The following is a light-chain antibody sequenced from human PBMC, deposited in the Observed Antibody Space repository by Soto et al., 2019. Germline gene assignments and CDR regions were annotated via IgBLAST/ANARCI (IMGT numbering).Light chain of an antibody. J-gene: IGKJ1*01. V-gene: IGKV3-20*01. CDR1: QSLRNY. Sequence: ENVLTQSPATLSLSPGDTATLSCRATQSLRNYLAWYQQKLGQAPRLLIYDASKRATGIPARYSGSGSGTDFTLTISRLEPEDFAVYYCQQYGSSPWTFGQGTKVDIK. CDR2: DAS. CDR3: QQYGSSPWT.